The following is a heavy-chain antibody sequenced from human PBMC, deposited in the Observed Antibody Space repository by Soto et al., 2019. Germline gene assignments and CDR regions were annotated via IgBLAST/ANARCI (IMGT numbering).Heavy chain of an antibody. CDR3: TTDPARRFLEWLSPYYGMDV. CDR1: GFTFSNAW. J-gene: IGHJ6*02. V-gene: IGHV3-15*01. CDR2: IKSKTDGGTT. D-gene: IGHD3-3*01. Sequence: GSLRLSCAASGFTFSNAWMSWVRQAPGKGLEWVGRIKSKTDGGTTDYAAPVKGRFTISRDDSKNTLYLQMNSLKTEDTAVYYCTTDPARRFLEWLSPYYGMDVWGQGTTVTVSS.